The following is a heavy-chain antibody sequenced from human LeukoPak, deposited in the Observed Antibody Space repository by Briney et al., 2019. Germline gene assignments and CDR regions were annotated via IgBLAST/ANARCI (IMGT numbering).Heavy chain of an antibody. CDR3: ARGGESQGYFDWLSFPSTQFYYMDV. CDR1: GYTFTGYY. D-gene: IGHD3-9*01. Sequence: ASVKVSCKASGYTFTGYYMHWVRQAPGQGLEWMGGIIPIFGTANYAQKFQGRVTITADESTSTAYMELSSLRSEDTAVYYCARGGESQGYFDWLSFPSTQFYYMDVWGKGTTVTISS. CDR2: IIPIFGTA. J-gene: IGHJ6*03. V-gene: IGHV1-69*13.